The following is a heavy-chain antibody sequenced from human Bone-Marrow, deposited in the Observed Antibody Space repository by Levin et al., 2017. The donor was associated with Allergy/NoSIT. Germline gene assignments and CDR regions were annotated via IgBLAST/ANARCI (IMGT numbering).Heavy chain of an antibody. V-gene: IGHV3-7*01. J-gene: IGHJ5*02. CDR3: ARDSNWGPGKICDP. D-gene: IGHD7-27*01. Sequence: GESLKISCAASGFMFNTYWMTWVRQAPGKGLEWVANIKEAGSEKYYVDSVKGRFTISRDNAKNSLFLQMDSLRGEDTAVYYCARDSNWGPGKICDPWGQGTLVTVSS. CDR1: GFMFNTYW. CDR2: IKEAGSEK.